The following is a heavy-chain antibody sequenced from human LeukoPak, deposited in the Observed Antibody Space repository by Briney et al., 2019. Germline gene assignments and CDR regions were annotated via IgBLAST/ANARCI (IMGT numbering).Heavy chain of an antibody. J-gene: IGHJ4*02. CDR2: INHSGST. V-gene: IGHV4-34*01. Sequence: SETLSLTCAVYGGSFSGYYWSWIRQPPGKGLEWIGEINHSGSTNYNPSLKSRVTISVDTSKNQFSLKLSSVTAADTAVYYCARDSPITVWGQGTLVTVSS. CDR3: ARDSPITV. CDR1: GGSFSGYY. D-gene: IGHD1-20*01.